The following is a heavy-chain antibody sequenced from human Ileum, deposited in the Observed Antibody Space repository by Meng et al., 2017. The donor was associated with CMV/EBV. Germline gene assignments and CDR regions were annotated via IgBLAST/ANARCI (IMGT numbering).Heavy chain of an antibody. CDR3: AKDVLGATNYYYGMDV. Sequence: GESLKISCAASGFTFSSYWMTWVRQAPGKGLEWVANIKQDGSEKYYVDSVKGRFTISRDNAKNSLYLQMNSLRVEDTAVYYCAKDVLGATNYYYGMDVWGQGTTVTVPS. V-gene: IGHV3-7*01. D-gene: IGHD1-26*01. CDR1: GFTFSSYW. CDR2: IKQDGSEK. J-gene: IGHJ6*02.